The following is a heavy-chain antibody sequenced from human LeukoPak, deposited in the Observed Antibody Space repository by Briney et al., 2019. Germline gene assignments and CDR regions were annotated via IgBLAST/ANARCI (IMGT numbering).Heavy chain of an antibody. CDR3: ARLSPYLGSGSSAFPDDF. Sequence: SETLSLTRTVSGGSISSPHHYWGWIRQPPGKGLEWIGSMYYSGSTYYNPSLKSRLTSSVHTSKNQFSLKLSSLTAADTAVFYCARLSPYLGSGSSAFPDDFWGQGTLVTVSS. D-gene: IGHD3-10*01. CDR2: MYYSGST. CDR1: GGSISSPHHY. J-gene: IGHJ4*02. V-gene: IGHV4-39*01.